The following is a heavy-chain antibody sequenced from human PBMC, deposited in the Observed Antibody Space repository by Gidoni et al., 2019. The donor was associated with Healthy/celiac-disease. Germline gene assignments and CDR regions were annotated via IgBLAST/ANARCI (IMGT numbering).Heavy chain of an antibody. J-gene: IGHJ4*02. D-gene: IGHD6-6*01. CDR1: GFTFDDSG. CDR3: ARGRISSPGPYSVFDY. Sequence: EVQLVESGGGVVRPGGSLRLSCAASGFTFDDSGRGWFRQAHGKGLGWASGIIWNGGSTGNADSVKGRFTISRDNAKNSLYLQMNSLRAEDTALYYCARGRISSPGPYSVFDYWGQGTLVTVSS. CDR2: IIWNGGST. V-gene: IGHV3-20*04.